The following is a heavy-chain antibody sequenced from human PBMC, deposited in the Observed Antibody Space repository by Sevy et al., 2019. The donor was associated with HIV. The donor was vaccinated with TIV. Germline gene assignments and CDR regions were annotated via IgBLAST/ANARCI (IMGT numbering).Heavy chain of an antibody. CDR1: GFTFSSYE. CDR3: ARDLPRSATTVAHFDH. Sequence: GGSLRLSCAASGFTFSSYEMNWVRQAPGKGLEWVSYISNSGTTISYSDSVRGRFTSSRDNARNSLYLQMNSLRGEDTAVYYCARDLPRSATTVAHFDHWGQGTLVTVSS. CDR2: ISNSGTTI. D-gene: IGHD4-17*01. J-gene: IGHJ4*02. V-gene: IGHV3-48*03.